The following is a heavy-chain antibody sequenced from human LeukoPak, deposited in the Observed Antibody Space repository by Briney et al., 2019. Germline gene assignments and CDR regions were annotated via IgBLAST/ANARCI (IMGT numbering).Heavy chain of an antibody. CDR2: IKQDGSEK. Sequence: GGSLRLSCAASGFTFSTYWMSWVHQAPGKGLEWVANIKQDGSEKYYVDSVKGRFTISRDNAKNSLFLQMNSLRADDTAVYHCMMSLTAHYYYGMDVWGQGTTVTVSS. CDR3: MMSLTAHYYYGMDV. V-gene: IGHV3-7*02. D-gene: IGHD2-21*02. CDR1: GFTFSTYW. J-gene: IGHJ6*02.